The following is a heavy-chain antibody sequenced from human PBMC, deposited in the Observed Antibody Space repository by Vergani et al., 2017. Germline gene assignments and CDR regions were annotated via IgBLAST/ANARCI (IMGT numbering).Heavy chain of an antibody. J-gene: IGHJ4*02. CDR3: ARGTRSGALFDY. Sequence: QVQLQQWGAGLLKPSETLSLTCAVYGGSFSGYYWSWIRQHPGKGLEWIGYIYYSGSTYYNPSLKSRVTISVDTSKNQFSLKLSSVTAADTAVYYCARGTRSGALFDYWGQGTLVTVSS. D-gene: IGHD7-27*01. V-gene: IGHV4-34*01. CDR1: GGSFSGYY. CDR2: IYYSGST.